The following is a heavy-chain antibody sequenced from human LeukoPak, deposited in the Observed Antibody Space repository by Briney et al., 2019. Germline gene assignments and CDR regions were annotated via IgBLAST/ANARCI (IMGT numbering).Heavy chain of an antibody. V-gene: IGHV3-23*01. CDR1: GYTFKGYG. D-gene: IGHD3-16*01. CDR3: AKDGGQGADY. CDR2: ISGRDGST. J-gene: IGHJ4*02. Sequence: GGSLRLSCGASGYTFKGYGLTWVRQAPGKGLEWVSGISGRDGSTYYADSVKGRFTISRDISKNTLYLQMNSLRAEDMAVYYCAKDGGQGADYWGQGTLVTVSS.